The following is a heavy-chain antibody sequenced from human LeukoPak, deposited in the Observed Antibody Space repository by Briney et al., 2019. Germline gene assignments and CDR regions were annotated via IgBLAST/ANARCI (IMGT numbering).Heavy chain of an antibody. CDR2: INSDGSST. V-gene: IGHV3-74*01. CDR1: GFTFSSYW. J-gene: IGHJ4*02. CDR3: ARDLGGYDYQGAANLLDY. Sequence: GGSLTLSCAASGFTFSSYWMHWVRQAPGKGLVWVSRINSDGSSTSYADSVKGRFTISRDNAKNTLYLQMNSLRAEDTAVYYCARDLGGYDYQGAANLLDYWGQGTLVTVSS. D-gene: IGHD5-12*01.